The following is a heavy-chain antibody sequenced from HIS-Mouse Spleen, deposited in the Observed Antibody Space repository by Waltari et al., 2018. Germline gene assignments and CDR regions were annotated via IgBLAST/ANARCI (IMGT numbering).Heavy chain of an antibody. D-gene: IGHD4-4*01. CDR1: GFTFSSYD. Sequence: EVQLVESGGGLVQPGGSLRLSCAASGFTFSSYDMHWVRQATGIGVGWVSAIGNAGETNYTGSVKGRFTISRENAKNCLYLQMNSLRAGDTAVYYCARGYSNYVPYFDYWGQGTLVTVSS. J-gene: IGHJ4*02. CDR2: IGNAGET. CDR3: ARGYSNYVPYFDY. V-gene: IGHV3-13*01.